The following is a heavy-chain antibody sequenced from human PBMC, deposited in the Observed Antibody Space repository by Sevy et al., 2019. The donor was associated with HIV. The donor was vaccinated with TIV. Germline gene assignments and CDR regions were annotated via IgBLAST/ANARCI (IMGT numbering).Heavy chain of an antibody. CDR1: GGPFSSGNYY. V-gene: IGHV4-61*02. Sequence: SETLSLTCTVSGGPFSSGNYYWSWIRQPAGKGLEWIGRIYNSGSTNYNPSLKSRVTISVDTSKNQFSLRLSSVTAADTAVYYCARVDRAYYDGSAFDFWGQGTLVTVSS. D-gene: IGHD3-22*01. J-gene: IGHJ4*02. CDR3: ARVDRAYYDGSAFDF. CDR2: IYNSGST.